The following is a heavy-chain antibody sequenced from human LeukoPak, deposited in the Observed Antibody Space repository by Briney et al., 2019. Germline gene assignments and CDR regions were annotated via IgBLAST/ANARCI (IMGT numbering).Heavy chain of an antibody. J-gene: IGHJ3*02. CDR2: ISSSGSTI. CDR1: GFTFSNFE. CDR3: ARVQYSAYEDAFDI. D-gene: IGHD5-12*01. Sequence: GGSLRLSCAASGFTFSNFEMNWVRQAPGKGLEWVSYISSSGSTIYYADSVKGRFTISRDNAKNSLYLQMNSLRAEDTAVYYCARVQYSAYEDAFDIWGQGTMVTVSS. V-gene: IGHV3-48*03.